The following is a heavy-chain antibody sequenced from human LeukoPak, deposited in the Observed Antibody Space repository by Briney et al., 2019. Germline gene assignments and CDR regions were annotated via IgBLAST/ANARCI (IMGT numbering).Heavy chain of an antibody. CDR3: TRDQEGFDY. CDR1: GYTFTSNY. V-gene: IGHV1-46*01. J-gene: IGHJ4*02. Sequence: ASVKVSCKASGYTFTSNYIHWVRQAPGQGLEWMGMIYPRDGSTSYAQKFQGRVTVTRDTSTSTVHMELSGLRSEDTAVYYCTRDQEGFDYWGQGTLVTVPS. CDR2: IYPRDGST.